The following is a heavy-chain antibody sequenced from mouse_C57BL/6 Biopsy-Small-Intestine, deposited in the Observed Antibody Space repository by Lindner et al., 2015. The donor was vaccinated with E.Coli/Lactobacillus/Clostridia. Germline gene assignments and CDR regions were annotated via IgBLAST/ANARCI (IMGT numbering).Heavy chain of an antibody. V-gene: IGHV5-6*01. CDR1: GFTFSSYG. J-gene: IGHJ2*01. CDR2: ISSGGSYT. CDR3: ARQARSFDY. Sequence: VQLQESGGDLVKPGGSLKLSCAASGFTFSSYGMSWVRQTPDKRLEWVATISSGGSYTYYPDSVKGRFTISRDNAKNILYLQMSSLKPEDTAMYYCARQARSFDYWGQGTTLTVSS.